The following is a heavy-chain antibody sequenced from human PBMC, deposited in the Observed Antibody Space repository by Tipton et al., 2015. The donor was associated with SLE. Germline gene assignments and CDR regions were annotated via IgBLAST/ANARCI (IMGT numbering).Heavy chain of an antibody. CDR2: IYTNENT. V-gene: IGHV4-4*07. CDR3: AREFLNPVTTVHYYFDL. CDR1: GGSISSHY. Sequence: TLSLTCTVSGGSISSHYWSWIRQPAGGGLEWIGRIYTNENTNYNPSPKSRVTMSVDTSKNHFSLKLISVTAADTAVYYCAREFLNPVTTVHYYFDLWGRGTLVTVSS. D-gene: IGHD4-11*01. J-gene: IGHJ2*01.